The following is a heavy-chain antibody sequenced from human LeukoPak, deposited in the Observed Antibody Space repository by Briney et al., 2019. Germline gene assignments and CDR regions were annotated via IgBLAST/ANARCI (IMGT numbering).Heavy chain of an antibody. J-gene: IGHJ4*02. CDR2: IRSKAYGGTT. CDR1: GFTFGDYL. Sequence: PGRSLRLSCTASGFTFGDYLMSWFRQAPGKGLEWVGFIRSKAYGGTTEYAASVKGRFTISRDDSKSIAYLQMNSLKTEDTAVYYCTRALAEEDIVVVPAASFDYWGQGTLVTVSS. D-gene: IGHD2-2*01. V-gene: IGHV3-49*03. CDR3: TRALAEEDIVVVPAASFDY.